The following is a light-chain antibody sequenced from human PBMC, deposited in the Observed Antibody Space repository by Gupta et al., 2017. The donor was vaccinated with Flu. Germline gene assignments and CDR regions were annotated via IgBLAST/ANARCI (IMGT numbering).Light chain of an antibody. CDR1: NIGSKS. Sequence: SSLLTHPPSVSVPPGQTARITCGGNNIGSKSEYWYQQQPGQAPVLVVYDDSDRPSGTPERFSGSNSGNTATLTISRVEDGDEADYYCQVWDSSSDHVVFGGGTKLTVL. J-gene: IGLJ2*01. CDR2: DDS. CDR3: QVWDSSSDHVV. V-gene: IGLV3-21*02.